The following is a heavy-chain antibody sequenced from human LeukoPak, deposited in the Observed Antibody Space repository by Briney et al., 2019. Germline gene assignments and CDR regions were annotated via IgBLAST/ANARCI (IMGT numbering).Heavy chain of an antibody. CDR1: GFTFSSYS. CDR2: ISSSSSTI. CDR3: ARDGPYCGGDCYLDY. Sequence: GGSLRLSCAASGFTFSSYSMNWVRQAPGKGLEWVSYISSSSSTIYYADSVKGRFTISRDNAKNSLYLQMNSLRAEDTAVYYCARDGPYCGGDCYLDYWGQGTLVTVSS. V-gene: IGHV3-48*01. J-gene: IGHJ4*02. D-gene: IGHD2-21*02.